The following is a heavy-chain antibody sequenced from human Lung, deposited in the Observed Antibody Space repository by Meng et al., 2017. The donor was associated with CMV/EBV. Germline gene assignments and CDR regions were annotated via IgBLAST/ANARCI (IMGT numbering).Heavy chain of an antibody. J-gene: IGHJ5*02. CDR3: ARDLPGGTKGTWLDL. Sequence: QGQLVQSGPEVKKPAASLKVSCNASGYFFNNYGGSWVLQAPGQGPEWMGWISNYNGNTNYAQNFQGRFTMTTDTSTSTAYLELRSLRSDDTAVYYCARDLPGGTKGTWLDLWGQGTLVTVSS. CDR2: ISNYNGNT. D-gene: IGHD1-14*01. CDR1: GYFFNNYG. V-gene: IGHV1-18*01.